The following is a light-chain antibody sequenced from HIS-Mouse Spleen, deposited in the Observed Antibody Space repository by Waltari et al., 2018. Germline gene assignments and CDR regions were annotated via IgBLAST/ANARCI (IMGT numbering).Light chain of an antibody. V-gene: IGLV2-23*01. CDR1: SRDVGGYNL. Sequence: QSALTQPASVSGSPRQSITISCPGTSRDVGGYNLVPWYQQHPGKAPKLMIYEGSKRPSGVSNRFSGSKSGNTASLTISGLQAEDEADYYCCSYAVSSTWVFGGGTKLTVL. J-gene: IGLJ3*02. CDR3: CSYAVSSTWV. CDR2: EGS.